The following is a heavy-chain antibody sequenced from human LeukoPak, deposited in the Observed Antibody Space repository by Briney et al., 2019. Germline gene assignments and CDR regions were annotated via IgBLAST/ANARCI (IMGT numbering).Heavy chain of an antibody. D-gene: IGHD5-12*01. J-gene: IGHJ5*02. CDR3: ARSYHYPFDP. Sequence: SETLSLTCTVSGYSISSGYYWGWIRQPPGKGLEWIGSIYHSGSTYYNPSLKSRVTISVDTSKNQFSLKLSSVTAADTAVYYCARSYHYPFDPWGQGTLVTVSS. V-gene: IGHV4-38-2*02. CDR1: GYSISSGYY. CDR2: IYHSGST.